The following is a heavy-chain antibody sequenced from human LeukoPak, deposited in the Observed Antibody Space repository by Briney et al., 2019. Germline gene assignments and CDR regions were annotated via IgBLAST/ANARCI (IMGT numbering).Heavy chain of an antibody. D-gene: IGHD3-22*01. CDR2: IGTAGDT. Sequence: GSLRLSCAASGFTFSSYDMHWVRQATGKGLEWVSAIGTAGDTYYPGSVKGRFTISSENAKNSLYLQMNSLRAGDTAVYYCARAGGGTMNDAFDIWGQGTMVTVSS. J-gene: IGHJ3*02. V-gene: IGHV3-13*01. CDR1: GFTFSSYD. CDR3: ARAGGGTMNDAFDI.